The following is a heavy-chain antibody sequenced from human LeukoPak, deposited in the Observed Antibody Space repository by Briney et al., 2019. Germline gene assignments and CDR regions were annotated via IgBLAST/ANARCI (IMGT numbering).Heavy chain of an antibody. D-gene: IGHD5-18*01. CDR1: GFTFSSYS. J-gene: IGHJ3*02. V-gene: IGHV3-21*01. CDR3: ARAGYSYGYSAFDI. CDR2: ISSSSSYI. Sequence: GGSLRLSCAASGFTFSSYSMNLVRQAPGKGLEWVSSISSSSSYIYYADSVKGRFTISRDNAKNSLYLQMNSLRAEDTAVYYCARAGYSYGYSAFDIWGQGTMVTVSS.